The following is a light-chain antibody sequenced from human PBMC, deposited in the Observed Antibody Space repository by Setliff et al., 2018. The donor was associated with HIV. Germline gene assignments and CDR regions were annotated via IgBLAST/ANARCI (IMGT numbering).Light chain of an antibody. V-gene: IGLV2-14*01. J-gene: IGLJ1*01. Sequence: ALNQPAAVSGSTGQSITISCTGTSSEVGGYDYVSWYVHHQGKAPKLIIYQVCNRPSGVPHRFSGSKSVNTASLTISGLQAEDEADYYCSSSGDSPYVFGTGTKVTVL. CDR3: SSSGDSPYV. CDR2: QVC. CDR1: SSEVGGYDY.